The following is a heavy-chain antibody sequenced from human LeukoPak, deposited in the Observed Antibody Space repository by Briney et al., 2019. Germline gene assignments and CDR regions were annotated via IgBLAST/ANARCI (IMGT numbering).Heavy chain of an antibody. V-gene: IGHV7-4-1*02. CDR1: GYTFTSYA. Sequence: ASVKVSCKASGYTFTSYAMNWVRQAPGQGLEWMGWINTNTGNPTYAQGFTGRFVFSLDTSVSTAYLQISSLKAEDTAVYYCARVSNPPRGDAFDIWGQGTMVTVSS. CDR3: ARVSNPPRGDAFDI. CDR2: INTNTGNP. D-gene: IGHD1-14*01. J-gene: IGHJ3*02.